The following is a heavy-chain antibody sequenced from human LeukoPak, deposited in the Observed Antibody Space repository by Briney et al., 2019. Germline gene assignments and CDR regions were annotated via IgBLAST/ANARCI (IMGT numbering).Heavy chain of an antibody. D-gene: IGHD2-2*02. CDR3: ARGKPATAIRPYFDS. J-gene: IGHJ4*02. CDR1: GFTVSNNY. Sequence: GGSLRLSCAASGFTVSNNYMTWVRQAPGKGLERVSVIYGDGSTYYADSVKGRFSISRDNSKNTLYLQMDSLRAEDTAVYYCARGKPATAIRPYFDSWGQGTLVTVSA. V-gene: IGHV3-66*01. CDR2: IYGDGST.